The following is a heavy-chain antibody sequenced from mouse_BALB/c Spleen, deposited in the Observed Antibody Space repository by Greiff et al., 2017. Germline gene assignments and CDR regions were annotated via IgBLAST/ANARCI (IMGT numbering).Heavy chain of an antibody. CDR1: GFTFTDYY. V-gene: IGHV7-3*02. CDR3: ARDIYRYDSYAMDY. Sequence: DVKLVESGGGLVQPGGSLRLSCATSGFTFTDYYMSWVRQPPGKALEWLGFIRNKANGYTTEYSASVKGRFTISRDNSQSILYLQMNTLRAEDSATYYCARDIYRYDSYAMDYWGQGTSVTVSS. J-gene: IGHJ4*01. CDR2: IRNKANGYTT. D-gene: IGHD2-14*01.